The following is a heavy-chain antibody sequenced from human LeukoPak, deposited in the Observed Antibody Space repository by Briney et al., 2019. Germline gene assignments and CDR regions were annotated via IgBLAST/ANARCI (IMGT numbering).Heavy chain of an antibody. CDR2: INWNGGST. V-gene: IGHV3-20*04. CDR3: ARSAYCGGDCYRFDY. Sequence: GGSLRLSCAASGFTFDDYGMSWVRQAPGKGLEWVSGINWNGGSTGYADSVKGRFTISRDNAKNSLYLQMNSLRAEDTALYYCARSAYCGGDCYRFDYWGQGTLVTVSS. D-gene: IGHD2-21*02. CDR1: GFTFDDYG. J-gene: IGHJ4*02.